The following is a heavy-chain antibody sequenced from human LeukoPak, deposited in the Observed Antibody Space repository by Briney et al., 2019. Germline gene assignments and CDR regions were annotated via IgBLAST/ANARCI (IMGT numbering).Heavy chain of an antibody. V-gene: IGHV4-39*07. Sequence: PSETLSLTCTVSGGSISSSSYYWGWIRQPPGKGLEWIGSIYYSGSTYYNPSLKSRVTISVDTSKNQFSLKLSSVTAADTAVYYCARDGGITMVRGVIIPFDYWGQGTLVTVSS. CDR2: IYYSGST. CDR3: ARDGGITMVRGVIIPFDY. D-gene: IGHD3-10*01. CDR1: GGSISSSSYY. J-gene: IGHJ4*02.